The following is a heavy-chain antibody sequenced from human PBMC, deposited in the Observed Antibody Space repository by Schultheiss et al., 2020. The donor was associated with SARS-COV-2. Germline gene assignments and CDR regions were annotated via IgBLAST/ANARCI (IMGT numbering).Heavy chain of an antibody. J-gene: IGHJ4*02. CDR3: ARDRGATPLFGY. CDR2: ISYDGSNK. Sequence: GESLKISCAASGFTFDDYAMHWVRQAPGKGLEWVAVISYDGSNKYYADSVKGRFTISRDNSKNTLYLQMNSLRAEDTAVYYCARDRGATPLFGYWGQGTLVTVSS. V-gene: IGHV3-30*03. CDR1: GFTFDDYA. D-gene: IGHD1-26*01.